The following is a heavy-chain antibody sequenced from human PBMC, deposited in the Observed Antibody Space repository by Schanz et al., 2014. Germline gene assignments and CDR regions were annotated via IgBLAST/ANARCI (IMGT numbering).Heavy chain of an antibody. D-gene: IGHD5-18*01. CDR3: AREMDTAIGDY. J-gene: IGHJ4*02. CDR2: IFSSSTYI. Sequence: VQLVESGGGVVQPGRSLRLSCAASGFTFSDYSMNWVRQAPGKGLEWVSSIFSSSTYIYYAGSVKGRFTISRDNSRNTLYLEIDTLRPEDTAVYFCAREMDTAIGDYWGQGTLVTVSS. V-gene: IGHV3-21*01. CDR1: GFTFSDYS.